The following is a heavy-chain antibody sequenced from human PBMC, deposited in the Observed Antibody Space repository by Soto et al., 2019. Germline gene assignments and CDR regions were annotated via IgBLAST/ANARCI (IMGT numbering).Heavy chain of an antibody. CDR2: IYPGDSDT. CDR3: ARESIPGYSSGWNDY. V-gene: IGHV5-51*01. D-gene: IGHD6-19*01. CDR1: GYSFTSYW. Sequence: GESLKISCKGSGYSFTSYWIGWVRQMPGKGLEWMGIIYPGDSDTRYSPSFQGQVTISADKSISTAYLQWSSLKASDTAMYYCARESIPGYSSGWNDYWGQGTLVTVSS. J-gene: IGHJ4*02.